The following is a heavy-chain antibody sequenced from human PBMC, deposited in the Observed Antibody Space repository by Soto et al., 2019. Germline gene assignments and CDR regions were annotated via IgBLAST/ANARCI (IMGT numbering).Heavy chain of an antibody. CDR1: GGSISSGGYS. CDR2: IYHSGST. D-gene: IGHD3-22*01. J-gene: IGHJ4*02. V-gene: IGHV4-30-2*01. CDR3: ARNYYDSSGYYYVFDY. Sequence: KASETLSLTCAVSGGSISSGGYSWSWIRQPPGKGLEWIGYIYHSGSTYYNPSLKSRVTISVDRSKNQFSLKLSSVTAADTAVYYCARNYYDSSGYYYVFDYWGQGTLVTVSS.